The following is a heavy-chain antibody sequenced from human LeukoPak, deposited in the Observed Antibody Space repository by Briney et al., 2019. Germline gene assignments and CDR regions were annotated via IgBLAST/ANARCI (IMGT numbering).Heavy chain of an antibody. D-gene: IGHD3-22*01. CDR1: GYTFTSYD. CDR3: ARGFTYYYDSSGYYFDY. CDR2: MNPNSGNT. V-gene: IGHV1-8*01. Sequence: ASVKVSCKASGYTFTSYDINWVRQATGQGLEWMGWMNPNSGNTGYAQKFQGRVTMTRDMSTSTVYMELSSLRSEDTAVYYCARGFTYYYDSSGYYFDYSGQGTLVTVYS. J-gene: IGHJ4*02.